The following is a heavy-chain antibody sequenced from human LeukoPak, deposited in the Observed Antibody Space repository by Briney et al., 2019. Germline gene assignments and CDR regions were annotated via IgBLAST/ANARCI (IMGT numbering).Heavy chain of an antibody. CDR2: VRSKAYGGTT. J-gene: IGHJ3*02. CDR3: GCGYSYGTDAFDI. Sequence: PGRSLRLSCTASGFTFGDYAMSWVRQAPGKGLEWVGFVRSKAYGGTTEYAASVKGRFTTSRDDSKSIAYLQMNSLKTEDTAVYYCGCGYSYGTDAFDIWGQGTMVTVSS. V-gene: IGHV3-49*04. CDR1: GFTFGDYA. D-gene: IGHD5-18*01.